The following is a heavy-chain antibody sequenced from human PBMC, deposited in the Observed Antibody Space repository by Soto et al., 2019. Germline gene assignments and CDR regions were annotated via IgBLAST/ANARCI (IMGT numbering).Heavy chain of an antibody. Sequence: GGSLRLSGAASGFTFSSYGMYWVRQAPGKGLEWVASITSSSSNIYYADSVKGRFTISRDNAKNSLYLQMNSLRAEDTAVYYCASSNTPDYWGQGTLVTVSS. CDR3: ASSNTPDY. CDR2: ITSSSSNI. J-gene: IGHJ4*02. CDR1: GFTFSSYG. D-gene: IGHD3-3*02. V-gene: IGHV3-21*01.